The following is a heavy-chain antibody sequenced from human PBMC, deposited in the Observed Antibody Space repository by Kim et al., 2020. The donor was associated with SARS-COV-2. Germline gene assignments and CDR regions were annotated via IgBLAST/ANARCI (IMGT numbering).Heavy chain of an antibody. V-gene: IGHV4-34*01. J-gene: IGHJ6*02. CDR3: ARLSPPNYYYYYGMDV. CDR1: GGSFSGYY. CDR2: INHSGST. Sequence: SETLSLTCAVYGGSFSGYYWSWIRQPPGKGLEWIGEINHSGSTNYNPSLKTRVTISVDTSKNQFSLKLSSVTAADTAVYYCARLSPPNYYYYYGMDVWGQATTVTVSS.